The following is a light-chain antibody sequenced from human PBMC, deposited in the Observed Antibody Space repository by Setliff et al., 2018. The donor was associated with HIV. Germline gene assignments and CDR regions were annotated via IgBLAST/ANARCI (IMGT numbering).Light chain of an antibody. V-gene: IGLV2-11*01. CDR3: CSYAGSYTHV. CDR1: ISDVGGYNY. CDR2: DVT. J-gene: IGLJ1*01. Sequence: QSALTQPRSVSGSPGQSVTISCTGTISDVGGYNYVSWYQQYSGKAPKLMIYDVTKRPSGVPDRFSGSKSGNTASLTISGLQAEDEAEYYCCSYAGSYTHVFGTGTKVTVL.